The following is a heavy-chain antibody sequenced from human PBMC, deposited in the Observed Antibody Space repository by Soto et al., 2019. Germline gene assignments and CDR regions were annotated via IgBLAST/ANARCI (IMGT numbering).Heavy chain of an antibody. CDR1: GFTFSSYG. V-gene: IGHV3-33*01. CDR3: ARAGQIVATIEGTVDY. D-gene: IGHD5-12*01. J-gene: IGHJ4*02. Sequence: GGSLRLSCAASGFTFSSYGMHWVRQAPGKGLEWVAVIWYDGSNKYYADSVKGRFTISRDNSKNTLYLQMNSLRAEDTAVYYCARAGQIVATIEGTVDYWGQGTLVTVSS. CDR2: IWYDGSNK.